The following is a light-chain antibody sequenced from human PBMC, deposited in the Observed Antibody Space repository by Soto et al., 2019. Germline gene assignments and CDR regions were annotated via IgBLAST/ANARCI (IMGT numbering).Light chain of an antibody. CDR2: NNN. CDR1: SSNIGSHY. CDR3: SSWDGSLSGYG. V-gene: IGLV1-47*02. Sequence: QSVLTQPPSASGTPGQGVTISCSGSSSNIGSHYVYWYQQLPGTAPKLLIYNNNQRPSGVPDRFSASKSGTSASLAIRGLRSDDEADYYCSSWDGSLSGYGFGAGTKGTVL. J-gene: IGLJ1*01.